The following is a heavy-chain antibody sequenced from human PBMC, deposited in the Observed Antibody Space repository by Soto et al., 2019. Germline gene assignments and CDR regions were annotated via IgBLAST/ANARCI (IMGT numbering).Heavy chain of an antibody. CDR1: GFTFSSYA. CDR3: AKYENYYGSGSYYIPTYYFDY. V-gene: IGHV3-23*01. D-gene: IGHD3-10*01. J-gene: IGHJ4*02. CDR2: ISGSGGST. Sequence: EVQLLESGGGLVQPGGSLRLSCAASGFTFSSYAMSWVRQARGKGLEWVSAISGSGGSTYYADSVKGRFTISRDNSKNTLYLQMNSLRAEDTAVYYCAKYENYYGSGSYYIPTYYFDYWVQGTLVTVSS.